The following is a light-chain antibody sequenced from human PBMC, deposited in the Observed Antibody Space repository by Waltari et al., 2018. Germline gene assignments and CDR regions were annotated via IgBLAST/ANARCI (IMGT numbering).Light chain of an antibody. V-gene: IGLV2-14*03. CDR3: SSYTSSNTWV. J-gene: IGLJ3*02. Sequence: QSALTQPASVSGSPGQSITISCTGTSSDVGSYNYVSWYQQHPGKAPKLMIYDVSIRPSGVLGRFSGSKSGNTASLTISGLQAEDEADYYCSSYTSSNTWVFGGGTNLTVL. CDR1: SSDVGSYNY. CDR2: DVS.